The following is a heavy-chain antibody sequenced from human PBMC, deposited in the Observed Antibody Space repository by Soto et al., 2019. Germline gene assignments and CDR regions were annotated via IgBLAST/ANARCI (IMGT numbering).Heavy chain of an antibody. D-gene: IGHD6-13*01. CDR2: IYYSGST. Sequence: PSETLSLTCTVSGGSISSGGYYWSWIRQHPGKGLEWIGYIYYSGSTYYNPSLKSRVTISVDTSKNQFSLKLSSVTAADTAVYYCARDGEQQHVGFDYWGQGTLVTVSS. V-gene: IGHV4-31*03. J-gene: IGHJ4*02. CDR1: GGSISSGGYY. CDR3: ARDGEQQHVGFDY.